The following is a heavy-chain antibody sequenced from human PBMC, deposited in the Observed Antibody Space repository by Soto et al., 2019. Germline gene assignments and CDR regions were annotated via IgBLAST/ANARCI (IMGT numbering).Heavy chain of an antibody. CDR1: GDSVSSPYW. D-gene: IGHD6-19*01. J-gene: IGHJ4*03. CDR3: ARSAGWYEVHS. V-gene: IGHV4-4*02. Sequence: QVQLQESGPGLVKPSGTLSLTCAVSGDSVSSPYWWCWVRRPPGKGLEWIGEVFHTGTTSHNPSPRSRVTISRDESNKRFSLGFSSVTAADAAVYYCARSAGWYEVHSWGPRTLVVVSS. CDR2: VFHTGTT.